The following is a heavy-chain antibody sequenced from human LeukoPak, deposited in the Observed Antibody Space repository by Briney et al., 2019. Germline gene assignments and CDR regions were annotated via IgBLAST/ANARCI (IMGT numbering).Heavy chain of an antibody. J-gene: IGHJ5*02. D-gene: IGHD3-3*01. CDR1: GGSFSGYY. CDR2: INHSGST. Sequence: PSETLSLTCAVYGGSFSGYYWSWIRQPPGKGLEWIGEINHSGSTNYNPSLKSRVTISVDTSKNQFSLKLSSVTAADTAVYYCARDGQSYDFWANWFDPWGQGTLVTVSS. CDR3: ARDGQSYDFWANWFDP. V-gene: IGHV4-34*01.